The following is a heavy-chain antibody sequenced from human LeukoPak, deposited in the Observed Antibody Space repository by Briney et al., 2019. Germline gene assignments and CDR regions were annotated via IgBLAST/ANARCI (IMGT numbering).Heavy chain of an antibody. CDR2: ISYDGSNK. Sequence: PGGSLRLSCAASGFTFSSYAMHWVRQAPGKGLEWVAVISYDGSNKYYADSVKGRFTISRDNSKNTLYLQMNSVRAEDTAVYYCARDSYGMDVWSQGTTVTVSS. CDR3: ARDSYGMDV. CDR1: GFTFSSYA. V-gene: IGHV3-30-3*01. J-gene: IGHJ6*02.